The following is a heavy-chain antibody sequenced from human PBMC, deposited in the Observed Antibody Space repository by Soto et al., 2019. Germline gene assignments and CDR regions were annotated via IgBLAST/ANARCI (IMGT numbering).Heavy chain of an antibody. CDR2: IIPILGIA. CDR3: ANTATYYYESSGYSFDY. CDR1: GGTFSSYT. D-gene: IGHD3-22*01. J-gene: IGHJ4*02. V-gene: IGHV1-69*02. Sequence: QVQLVQSGAEVKKPGSSVKVSCKASGGTFSSYTISWVRQAPGQGLEWMGRIIPILGIANYAQKFQGRVTITADKSTRTAYMELSSLRSEDTAVYYCANTATYYYESSGYSFDYWGQGTLVTVSS.